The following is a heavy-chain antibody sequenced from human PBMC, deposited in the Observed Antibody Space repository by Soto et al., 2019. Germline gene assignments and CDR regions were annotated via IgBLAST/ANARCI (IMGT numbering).Heavy chain of an antibody. V-gene: IGHV4-61*01. CDR2: MYSSGST. CDR3: AREIDYGDYVEAFDI. CDR1: GGAINSDYYY. J-gene: IGHJ3*02. D-gene: IGHD4-17*01. Sequence: SETLSLTCSVSGGAINSDYYYWGWVRQPPGKGLEWIGYMYSSGSTYSNPSLKSRVAISVDTSKNQFSLKLSSVTAADTAVYYCAREIDYGDYVEAFDIWGQGTMVTVSS.